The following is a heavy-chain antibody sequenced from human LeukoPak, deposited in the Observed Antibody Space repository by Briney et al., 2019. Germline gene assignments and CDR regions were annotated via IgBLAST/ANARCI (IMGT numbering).Heavy chain of an antibody. J-gene: IGHJ6*02. CDR2: IIPIFGTA. Sequence: GASVKVSCKASGGTFISYAISWVRQAPGQGLEWMGGIIPIFGTANYAQKFQGRVTITADESTSTAYMELSSLRSEDTAVYYCARLVGSTYYYDSSGYYYDYYYGMDVWGQGTTVTVSS. V-gene: IGHV1-69*13. CDR3: ARLVGSTYYYDSSGYYYDYYYGMDV. D-gene: IGHD3-22*01. CDR1: GGTFISYA.